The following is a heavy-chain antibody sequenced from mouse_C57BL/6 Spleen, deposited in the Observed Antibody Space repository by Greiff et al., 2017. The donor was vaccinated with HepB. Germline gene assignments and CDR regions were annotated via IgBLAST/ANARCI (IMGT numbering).Heavy chain of an antibody. D-gene: IGHD1-1*01. V-gene: IGHV14-3*01. CDR3: VRGGAFITTVVASGDY. J-gene: IGHJ4*01. CDR1: GFNIKNTY. Sequence: EVQLQQSVAELVRPGASVKLSCTASGFNIKNTYMHWVKQRPEQGLEWIGRIDPANGNTKYAPKFQGKATITADTSSNTAYLQLSSLTSEDTAIYYGVRGGAFITTVVASGDYWGQRTSVTVSS. CDR2: IDPANGNT.